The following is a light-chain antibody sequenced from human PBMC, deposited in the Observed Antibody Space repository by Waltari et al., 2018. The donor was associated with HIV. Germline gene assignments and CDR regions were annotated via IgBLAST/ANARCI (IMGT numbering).Light chain of an antibody. CDR2: AGA. V-gene: IGKV1-33*01. CDR1: HNIKGN. Sequence: DIQITQSPSSLPASIVDRVTITCQPTHNIKGNLNWFQQKSGRAPKLLIYAGANLETGVPPRFSGGGSSTDYTLTITNLQPDDTVTYYCLQYDNLPYTFGQGTTLEI. J-gene: IGKJ2*01. CDR3: LQYDNLPYT.